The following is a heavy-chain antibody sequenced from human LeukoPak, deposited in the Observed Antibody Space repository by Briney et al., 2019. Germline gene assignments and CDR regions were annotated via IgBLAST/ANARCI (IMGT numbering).Heavy chain of an antibody. V-gene: IGHV3-7*03. D-gene: IGHD5-12*01. Sequence: GGSLRLSCAASGFTFSTSWMSWVRQVPGKGLEGVANIKKDGSETYYVDSVKGRFTISRDNAKNSLYLQMNSLRAEDTAMYYCARGRYSGTTYYLDYWGQGTLVTVSS. J-gene: IGHJ4*02. CDR3: ARGRYSGTTYYLDY. CDR2: IKKDGSET. CDR1: GFTFSTSW.